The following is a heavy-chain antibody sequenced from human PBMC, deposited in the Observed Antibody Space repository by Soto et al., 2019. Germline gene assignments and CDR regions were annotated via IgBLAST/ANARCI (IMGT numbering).Heavy chain of an antibody. D-gene: IGHD4-17*01. CDR3: AKDFTPDGYWDFDY. CDR2: VLQTGSST. V-gene: IGHV3-23*01. Sequence: GGSLRLSCAASGFTFSTYTMSWVRQPPGKGLEWVSAVLQTGSSTFYADSVKGRFTISRDNSKNTLYLQMNNLRAEDTAVYYCAKDFTPDGYWDFDYWGQGTLVTVSS. J-gene: IGHJ4*02. CDR1: GFTFSTYT.